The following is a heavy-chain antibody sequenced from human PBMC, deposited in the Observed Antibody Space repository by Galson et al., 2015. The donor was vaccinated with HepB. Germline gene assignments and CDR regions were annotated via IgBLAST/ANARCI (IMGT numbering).Heavy chain of an antibody. CDR3: ARDIVAGTRGGPFDY. J-gene: IGHJ4*02. CDR1: GDSVSSNSAA. Sequence: CAISGDSVSSNSAAWNWIRQSPSRGLEWLGRTYYRSKWYNDYAVSVKSRITINPDTSKNQFSLQLNSVTPEDTALYYCARDIVAGTRGGPFDYWGQGTLVTVSS. D-gene: IGHD5-12*01. CDR2: TYYRSKWYN. V-gene: IGHV6-1*01.